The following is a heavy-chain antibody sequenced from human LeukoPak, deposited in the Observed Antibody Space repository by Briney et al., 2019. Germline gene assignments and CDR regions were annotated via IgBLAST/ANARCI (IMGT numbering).Heavy chain of an antibody. CDR2: ISSGGETI. V-gene: IGHV3-48*04. Sequence: GGSLRLSCAASGFSFSSYSMNWVRQAPGKGLEWVSYISSGGETIYYADSVKGRFTISRDNAKNSLYLQMNSLRAEDTAVYYCARGSWDFWGQGALVTVSS. D-gene: IGHD3-10*01. CDR1: GFSFSSYS. CDR3: ARGSWDF. J-gene: IGHJ4*02.